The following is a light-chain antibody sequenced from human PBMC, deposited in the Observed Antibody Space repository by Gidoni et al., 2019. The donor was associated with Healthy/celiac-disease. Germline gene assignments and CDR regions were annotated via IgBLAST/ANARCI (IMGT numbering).Light chain of an antibody. Sequence: IVMTPSPATLSVSPGERATLSCRASQSVSSNLAWYQQKPGQAPRLLIYGASTRATGIPARFSGSGSGTEFTLTISSLQSEDFAVYYCQQYNNWPPGFGPGTKVDIK. CDR1: QSVSSN. CDR3: QQYNNWPPG. J-gene: IGKJ3*01. V-gene: IGKV3-15*01. CDR2: GAS.